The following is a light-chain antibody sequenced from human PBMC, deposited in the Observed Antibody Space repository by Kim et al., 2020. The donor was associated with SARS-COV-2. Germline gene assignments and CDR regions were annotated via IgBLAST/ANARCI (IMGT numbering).Light chain of an antibody. CDR1: QGIRED. Sequence: DIQMTQSPSSLSASVGDRVTITCRASQGIREDLGWFQQKPGKAPKRLIYAASSLQSGVPSRFSGSGSGTEFTLTISSLQSEDFATYYCLQHNSYPRTFGQGTKVDIK. V-gene: IGKV1-17*01. CDR2: AAS. J-gene: IGKJ1*01. CDR3: LQHNSYPRT.